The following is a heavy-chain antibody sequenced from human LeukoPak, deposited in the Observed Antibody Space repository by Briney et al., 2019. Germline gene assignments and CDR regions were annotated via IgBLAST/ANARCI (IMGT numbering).Heavy chain of an antibody. J-gene: IGHJ4*02. Sequence: GASVKVSCKASGGTFNHHVLSWVRQAPGQGLEWMGGIIPILATTNYAQKFQGRVTITADESTNTAYMELSSLRSGDTAIYYCARDSPRISDVSSWGQGTLVTVSP. CDR2: IIPILATT. V-gene: IGHV1-69*13. CDR3: ARDSPRISDVSS. D-gene: IGHD3-3*02. CDR1: GGTFNHHV.